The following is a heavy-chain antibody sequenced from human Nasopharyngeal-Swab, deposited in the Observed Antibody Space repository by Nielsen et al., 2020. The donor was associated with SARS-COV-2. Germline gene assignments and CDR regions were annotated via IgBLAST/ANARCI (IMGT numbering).Heavy chain of an antibody. CDR2: INYRAST. J-gene: IGHJ4*02. CDR1: GRSMNGHC. D-gene: IGHD3-10*01. CDR3: GGAGGH. Sequence: SQTLSLTCTVSGRSMNGHCWSWIRHAPGKGLEWIAYINYRASTDSNPTLKRRVTTLLDMSRNQFPLELTSVTAADTAVYYCGGAGGHWGQGTLVTVSS. V-gene: IGHV4-59*03.